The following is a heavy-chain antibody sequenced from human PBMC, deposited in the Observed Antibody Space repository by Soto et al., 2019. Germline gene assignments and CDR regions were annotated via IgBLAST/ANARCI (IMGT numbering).Heavy chain of an antibody. Sequence: EVQLLESGGGLVQPGGSLRLSCAASGFAFRSYAMSWVRQAPRKGLEWVSGIGGRGIGTFYADSVKGRFTISRDNSRSTMYLQINSLRVDDTAMYYCARDPVEAGDGPFDHWGQGTLVIVSS. CDR1: GFAFRSYA. J-gene: IGHJ4*02. CDR2: IGGRGIGT. D-gene: IGHD6-13*01. V-gene: IGHV3-23*01. CDR3: ARDPVEAGDGPFDH.